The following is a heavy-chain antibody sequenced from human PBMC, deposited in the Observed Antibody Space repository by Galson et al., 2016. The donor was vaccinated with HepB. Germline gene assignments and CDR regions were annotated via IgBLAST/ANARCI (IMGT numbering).Heavy chain of an antibody. CDR1: GFPFSTCA. J-gene: IGHJ4*02. Sequence: SLRLSCAASGFPFSTCAMNWVRQAPGKGLEWVAAISGSGADTYYADSVQGRFSISRDKAKNSLVLEMSSLRDDDTAVYYCAKEQCVGTSYRELWGQGTLVTVTS. CDR3: AKEQCVGTSYREL. V-gene: IGHV3-23*01. D-gene: IGHD6-19*01. CDR2: ISGSGADT.